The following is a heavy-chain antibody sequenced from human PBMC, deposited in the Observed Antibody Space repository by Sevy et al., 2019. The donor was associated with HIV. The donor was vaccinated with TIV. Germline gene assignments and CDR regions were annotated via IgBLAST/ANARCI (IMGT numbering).Heavy chain of an antibody. CDR3: ARRDGYNYEDY. D-gene: IGHD5-12*01. J-gene: IGHJ4*02. CDR1: GFTFSSYA. CDR2: ISSNGGST. V-gene: IGHV3-64D*06. Sequence: GGCLRLSCSASGFTFSSYAMHWVRQAPGKGLEYVSAISSNGGSTYYADSVKGRFTISRDNSKNTLYLQMSSLRAEDTAVYYCARRDGYNYEDYWGQGTLVTVSS.